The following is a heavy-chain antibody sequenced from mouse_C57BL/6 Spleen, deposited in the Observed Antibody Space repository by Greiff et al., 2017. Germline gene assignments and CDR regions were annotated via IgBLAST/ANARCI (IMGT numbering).Heavy chain of an antibody. J-gene: IGHJ4*01. CDR3: AKNYYYGSSPFYAMDY. CDR2: IWRGGST. D-gene: IGHD1-1*01. Sequence: VKLVESGPGLVQPSQSLSITCTVSGFSLTSYGVNWVRQSPGKGLEWLGVIWRGGSTDYNAAFMSRLSITKDNSKSQVFFKMNSLQADDTAIYYCAKNYYYGSSPFYAMDYWGQGTSVTVSS. V-gene: IGHV2-5*01. CDR1: GFSLTSYG.